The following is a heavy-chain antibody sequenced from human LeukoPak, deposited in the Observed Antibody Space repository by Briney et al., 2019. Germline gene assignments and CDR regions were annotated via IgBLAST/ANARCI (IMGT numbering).Heavy chain of an antibody. CDR3: ARESRVVPAASDYYYYMDV. J-gene: IGHJ6*03. D-gene: IGHD2-2*01. Sequence: ASVKVSCKASGYTFTGYYMHWVRQAPGQGLEWMGWINPNSGGTNYAQKFQGRVTMTRDTSISTAYMELSRLRSDDTAVYYCARESRVVPAASDYYYYMDVWGKGTTVTVSS. CDR2: INPNSGGT. CDR1: GYTFTGYY. V-gene: IGHV1-2*02.